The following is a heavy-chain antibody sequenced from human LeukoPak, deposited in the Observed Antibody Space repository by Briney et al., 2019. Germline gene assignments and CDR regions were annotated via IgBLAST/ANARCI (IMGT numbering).Heavy chain of an antibody. CDR1: GFTFDDYG. V-gene: IGHV3-20*04. CDR2: INWNGGST. J-gene: IGHJ5*02. D-gene: IGHD2-2*02. CDR3: ARERAVVVPAAIRGKWFDP. Sequence: GGSLRLSCAASGFTFDDYGMSGVRQSPGKGLEWVSGINWNGGSTGYADSVKGRFSISRDNAKNSLYLQMNSLRAEDTALYYCARERAVVVPAAIRGKWFDPWGQGTLVTVSS.